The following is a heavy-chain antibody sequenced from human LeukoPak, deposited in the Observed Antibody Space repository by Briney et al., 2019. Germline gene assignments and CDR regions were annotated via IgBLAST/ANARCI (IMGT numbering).Heavy chain of an antibody. J-gene: IGHJ4*02. CDR3: ARDSPHLRFGELLSGLDY. Sequence: GASVKVSCKASGYTFTSYYMHWVRQAPGQGLEWMGIINPSGGSTSYAQKFQGRVTMTRDTSTSTVYMELSSLRSGDTAVYYCARDSPHLRFGELLSGLDYWGQGTLVTVSS. CDR2: INPSGGST. V-gene: IGHV1-46*01. D-gene: IGHD3-10*01. CDR1: GYTFTSYY.